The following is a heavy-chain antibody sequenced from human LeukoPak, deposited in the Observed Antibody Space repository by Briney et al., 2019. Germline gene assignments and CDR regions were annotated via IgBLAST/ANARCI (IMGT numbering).Heavy chain of an antibody. CDR1: GFTFSSYA. J-gene: IGHJ4*02. V-gene: IGHV3-23*01. CDR3: AKGRITIFGVVSALDY. Sequence: GGSLRPSCAASGFTFSSYAMSWVRQAPGKGLEWVSAISGSGGSTYYADSVKGRFTISRDNSKNTLYLQMNSLRAEDTAVYYCAKGRITIFGVVSALDYWGQGTLVTVSS. CDR2: ISGSGGST. D-gene: IGHD3-3*01.